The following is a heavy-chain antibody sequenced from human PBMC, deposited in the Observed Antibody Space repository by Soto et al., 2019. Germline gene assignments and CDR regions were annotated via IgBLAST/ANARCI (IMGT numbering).Heavy chain of an antibody. J-gene: IGHJ4*02. D-gene: IGHD3-10*01. CDR3: ASAIGWFGELLGGYYFDY. V-gene: IGHV4-30-2*01. CDR1: GGSISSGGYS. Sequence: QLQLQESGSGLVKPSQTLSLTCAVSGGSISSGGYSWSWIRQPPGKGLEWIGYMYHSGSTYYNPYLKGVVTRSVDRSNNPFSLKLRSVTAAETAVYYCASAIGWFGELLGGYYFDYWGQGALVTVSS. CDR2: MYHSGST.